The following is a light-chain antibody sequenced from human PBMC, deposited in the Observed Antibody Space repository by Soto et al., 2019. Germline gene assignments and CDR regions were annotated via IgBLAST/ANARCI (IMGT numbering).Light chain of an antibody. Sequence: DIQMTQSPSSVSASVGDRVTITCRASQGISSWLGWYQQKPGRAPKLLIYSASTLHSGVPSRFSGSGSGTDFTLTISSLQPEDFATYFCQQAHSFPLTFGGGTKVEIK. J-gene: IGKJ4*01. V-gene: IGKV1D-12*01. CDR1: QGISSW. CDR2: SAS. CDR3: QQAHSFPLT.